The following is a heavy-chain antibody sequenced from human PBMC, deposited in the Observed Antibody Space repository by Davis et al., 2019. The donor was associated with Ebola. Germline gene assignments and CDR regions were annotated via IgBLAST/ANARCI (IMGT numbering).Heavy chain of an antibody. CDR3: ARVQYQLLYRYSWFDP. Sequence: SETLSLTCAVYGGSFSGYYWSWIRQPPGKGLEWIGEINHSGSTNYNPSLKSRVTISVDTSKNQFSLKLSSVTAADTAVYYCARVQYQLLYRYSWFDPWGQGTLVTVSS. CDR2: INHSGST. D-gene: IGHD2-2*02. V-gene: IGHV4-34*01. CDR1: GGSFSGYY. J-gene: IGHJ5*02.